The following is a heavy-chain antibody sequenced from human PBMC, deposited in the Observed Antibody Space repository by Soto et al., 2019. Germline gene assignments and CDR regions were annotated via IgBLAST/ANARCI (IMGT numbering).Heavy chain of an antibody. CDR2: IYYSGST. CDR3: ARVNRRVGQWLVLGANYFDY. D-gene: IGHD6-19*01. CDR1: GGSISSGDYY. V-gene: IGHV4-30-4*01. Sequence: SETLSLTCTVSGGSISSGDYYWSWIRQPPGKGLEWIGYIYYSGSTYYNPSLKSRVTISVDTSKNQFSLKLSSVTAADTAVYYCARVNRRVGQWLVLGANYFDYWGQGTLVTVSS. J-gene: IGHJ4*02.